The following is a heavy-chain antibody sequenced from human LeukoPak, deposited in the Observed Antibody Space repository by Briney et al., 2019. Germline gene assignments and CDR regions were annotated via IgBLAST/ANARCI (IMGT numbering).Heavy chain of an antibody. V-gene: IGHV1-2*02. Sequence: ASVKVSCKASGYTFTGYYMHWVRQAPGQGLEWTGWINPNSGGTNYAQKFQGRVTMTRDTSISTAYMELSRLRSDDTAVYYCARTWFGELLVVDYWGQGTLVTVSS. CDR2: INPNSGGT. CDR3: ARTWFGELLVVDY. CDR1: GYTFTGYY. J-gene: IGHJ4*02. D-gene: IGHD3-10*01.